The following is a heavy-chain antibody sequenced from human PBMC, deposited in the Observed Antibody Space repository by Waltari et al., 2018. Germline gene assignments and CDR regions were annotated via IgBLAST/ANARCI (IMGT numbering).Heavy chain of an antibody. V-gene: IGHV4-34*02. D-gene: IGHD5-18*01. CDR1: GGSFSGYH. CDR2: VNHDGNT. Sequence: QVQLQQWGAGLLRPSETLSLTCGVNGGSFSGYHWSWFRQSPGRGLEWIGEVNHDGNTNYNPSLKSRVTILVDMSKNQFFLKLTSVTAAETAVYYCARGPWKGTLDTYFDSWGQGTLVTVSS. J-gene: IGHJ4*02. CDR3: ARGPWKGTLDTYFDS.